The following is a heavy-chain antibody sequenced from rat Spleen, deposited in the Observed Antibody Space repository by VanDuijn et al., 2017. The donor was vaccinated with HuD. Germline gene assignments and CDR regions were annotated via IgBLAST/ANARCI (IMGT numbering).Heavy chain of an antibody. J-gene: IGHJ2*01. Sequence: EVQLVESGGGLVQPGRSLKLSCAASGFTFSAYNMAWVRQAPKKGLKWVATIIYDGSSTYYRDSVKGRFTISRDNAKSTLYLQMDRLRSEDTATYYGARRPGYLDCWCRGVMVTVSS. V-gene: IGHV5-7*01. CDR3: ARRPGYLDC. CDR2: IIYDGSST. D-gene: IGHD1-4*01. CDR1: GFTFSAYN.